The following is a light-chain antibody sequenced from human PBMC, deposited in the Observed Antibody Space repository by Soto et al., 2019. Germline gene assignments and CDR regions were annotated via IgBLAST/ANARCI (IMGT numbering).Light chain of an antibody. CDR3: TSYTTRSPQV. Sequence: QSALTQPASVSGSPGQSITISCTGTSSDVGGYNYVSWYQQHPGKAPKLMIYDVSNRPSGVSNRFSGSKSGNTASLTISGLQAEDDADYSCTSYTTRSPQVFGTGTKVPVL. J-gene: IGLJ1*01. CDR2: DVS. CDR1: SSDVGGYNY. V-gene: IGLV2-14*01.